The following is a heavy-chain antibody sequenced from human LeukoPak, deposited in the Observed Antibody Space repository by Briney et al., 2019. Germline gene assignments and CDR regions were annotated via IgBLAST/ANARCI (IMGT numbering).Heavy chain of an antibody. V-gene: IGHV3-23*01. CDR2: ISGSGATT. CDR1: GFTFSSCA. D-gene: IGHD1-26*01. J-gene: IGHJ4*02. Sequence: GGSLRLSCAASGFTFSSCAMTWVRQAPGKGLEWVSSISGSGATTYYADSVKGRFTISRDNSKNTLYLQMNSLRAEDTAVYYCARDFLVVGATRYLDYWGQGTLVTVSS. CDR3: ARDFLVVGATRYLDY.